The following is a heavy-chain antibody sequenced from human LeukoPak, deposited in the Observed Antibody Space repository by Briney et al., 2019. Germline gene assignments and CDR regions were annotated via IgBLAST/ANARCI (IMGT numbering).Heavy chain of an antibody. Sequence: ASVKVSCKASGYTFTDYYIQWVRQAPGQGLEWMGWINPNSGGTNSAQKFQGRVTMTRDTSVSTAYMELSRLRSDDTAVYYCAREPRDDWYFDSWGQGTLVRVSS. CDR1: GYTFTDYY. J-gene: IGHJ4*02. CDR3: AREPRDDWYFDS. D-gene: IGHD3-9*01. V-gene: IGHV1-2*02. CDR2: INPNSGGT.